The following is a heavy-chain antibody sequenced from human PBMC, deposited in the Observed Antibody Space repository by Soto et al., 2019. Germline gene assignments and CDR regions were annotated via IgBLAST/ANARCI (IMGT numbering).Heavy chain of an antibody. CDR2: INPSGGST. D-gene: IGHD5-18*01. Sequence: ASVKVSCKASGYTFTSYYMHWVRQAPGQGLEWMGIINPSGGSTSYAQKFQGRVTMTRDTSTSTVYMELSSLRSDDTAVYYCARVGKSGYSYGQIDYWGQGTLVTVSS. V-gene: IGHV1-46*01. CDR3: ARVGKSGYSYGQIDY. CDR1: GYTFTSYY. J-gene: IGHJ4*02.